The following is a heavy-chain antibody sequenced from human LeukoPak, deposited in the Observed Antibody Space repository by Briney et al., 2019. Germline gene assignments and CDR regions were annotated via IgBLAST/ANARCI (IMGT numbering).Heavy chain of an antibody. D-gene: IGHD3-10*01. CDR3: ATEGLVRGVIFEN. J-gene: IGHJ4*02. V-gene: IGHV1-8*01. CDR2: VNPNSGNT. Sequence: ASVKVSCKTSGYTFTSYDLNWVRQATGQGLEWMGWVNPNSGNTGYAQKFQGRVTMTMDPSISTAYMELNSLRAEDTAVYYCATEGLVRGVIFENWGQGTLVTVSS. CDR1: GYTFTSYD.